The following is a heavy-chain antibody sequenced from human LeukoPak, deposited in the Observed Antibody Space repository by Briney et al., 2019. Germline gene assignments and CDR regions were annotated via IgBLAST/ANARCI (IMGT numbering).Heavy chain of an antibody. CDR1: GFTLSSYN. J-gene: IGHJ4*02. CDR3: AREWYDSSGYYYTFDY. Sequence: GGSLRLSCAASGFTLSSYNMKWVRQAPGKGLEWVSSISSSSSYIYYADSVKGRFTISRDNAKNSLYLQMNSLRAEDTAVYYCAREWYDSSGYYYTFDYWGQGTLVTVSS. CDR2: ISSSSSYI. D-gene: IGHD3-22*01. V-gene: IGHV3-21*01.